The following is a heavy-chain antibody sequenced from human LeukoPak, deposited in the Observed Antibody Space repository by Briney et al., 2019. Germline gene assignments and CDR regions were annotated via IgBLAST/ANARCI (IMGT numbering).Heavy chain of an antibody. CDR2: ISWNSGSM. D-gene: IGHD3-3*01. CDR1: GFTFDDYA. CDR3: AKGFLEWLYYFDY. V-gene: IGHV3-9*01. Sequence: GRSLRLSCAASGFTFDDYAMHWVWQAPGKGLEWVSGISWNSGSMGYADSVKGRFTISRDNAKNSLYLQMNSLRAEDTALYYCAKGFLEWLYYFDYWGQGTLVTVSS. J-gene: IGHJ4*02.